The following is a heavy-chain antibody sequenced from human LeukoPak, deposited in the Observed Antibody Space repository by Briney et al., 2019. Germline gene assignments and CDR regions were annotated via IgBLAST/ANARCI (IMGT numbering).Heavy chain of an antibody. D-gene: IGHD6-19*01. CDR1: GYTFTSYG. Sequence: GASVKVSCKASGYTFTSYGISWVRQAPGQGLEWMGRINPNSGGTNYAQKFQGRVTMTRDTSISTAYMELSRLRSDDTAVYYCARAPPLYSSGWYWYYWGQGTLVTVSS. CDR3: ARAPPLYSSGWYWYY. V-gene: IGHV1-2*06. J-gene: IGHJ4*02. CDR2: INPNSGGT.